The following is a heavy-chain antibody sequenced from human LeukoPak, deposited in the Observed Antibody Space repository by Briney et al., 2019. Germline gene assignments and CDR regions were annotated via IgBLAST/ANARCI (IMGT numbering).Heavy chain of an antibody. CDR2: MNPNSGNT. D-gene: IGHD1-26*01. CDR3: ARASYSGTVDDY. Sequence: ASVKVSCKASGYTFTSYDINWVRQATGQGLEWMGWMNPNSGNTGYAQKFQGRVTMTRNTSISTAYMELSSLRSEDTAVYYRARASYSGTVDDYWGQGTLVTVSS. V-gene: IGHV1-8*01. CDR1: GYTFTSYD. J-gene: IGHJ4*02.